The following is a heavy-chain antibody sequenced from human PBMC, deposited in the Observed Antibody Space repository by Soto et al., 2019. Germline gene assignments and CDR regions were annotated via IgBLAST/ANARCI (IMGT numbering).Heavy chain of an antibody. CDR3: ATDGGYCSSTSCYRPLYWFDP. CDR1: GFTFSSYA. V-gene: IGHV3-23*01. D-gene: IGHD2-2*02. J-gene: IGHJ5*02. CDR2: ISGSGGST. Sequence: PGGSLRLSCAASGFTFSSYAMSWVRQAPGKGLEWVSAISGSGGSTYYADSVKGRFTISRDNSKNTLYLQMNSLRAEDTAVYYCATDGGYCSSTSCYRPLYWFDPWGQGTLVTVSS.